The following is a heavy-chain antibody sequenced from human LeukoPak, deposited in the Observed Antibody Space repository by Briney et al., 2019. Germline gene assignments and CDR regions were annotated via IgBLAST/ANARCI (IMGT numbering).Heavy chain of an antibody. CDR3: ARGGGQAGSFDY. CDR2: IYYSGST. Sequence: SETLSLTCTVSGGSISSGGYYWSWIRQHPGKGLEWIGYIYYSGSTYYNPSLKSRVTISVDTSKNQFSLKLSSVTAADTAVYYCARGGGQAGSFDYWGQGTLVTVSS. CDR1: GGSISSGGYY. D-gene: IGHD2-15*01. J-gene: IGHJ4*02. V-gene: IGHV4-31*03.